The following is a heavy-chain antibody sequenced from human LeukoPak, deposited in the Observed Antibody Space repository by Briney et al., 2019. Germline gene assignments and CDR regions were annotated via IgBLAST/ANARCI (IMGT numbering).Heavy chain of an antibody. V-gene: IGHV4-4*07. J-gene: IGHJ4*02. CDR1: GGSISGYY. D-gene: IGHD3-22*01. Sequence: SETLSLTCTVSGGSISGYYWSWIRQPAGKGLEWMGRIYTSGSTNYNPSLRSRVSISVDKSKNQFSLILSSLTAADTAVYYCARGPDYSDSSGYFKYWGQGTLVAVSS. CDR2: IYTSGST. CDR3: ARGPDYSDSSGYFKY.